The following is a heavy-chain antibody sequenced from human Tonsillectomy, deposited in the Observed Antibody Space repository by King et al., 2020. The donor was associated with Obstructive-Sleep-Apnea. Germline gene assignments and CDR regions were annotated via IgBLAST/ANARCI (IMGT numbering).Heavy chain of an antibody. D-gene: IGHD5-18*01. V-gene: IGHV3-21*01. CDR3: ARITGDLDTAMVKDYYYYYGMDV. J-gene: IGHJ6*02. CDR2: ISSSSSYI. CDR1: GFTFSSYS. Sequence: EVQLVESGGGLVKPGGSLRLSCAASGFTFSSYSMNWVRQAPGKGLEWVSSISSSSSYIYYADSVKGRFTISRDNAKNSLYLQMNSLRAEDTAVYYCARITGDLDTAMVKDYYYYYGMDVWGQGTTVTVSS.